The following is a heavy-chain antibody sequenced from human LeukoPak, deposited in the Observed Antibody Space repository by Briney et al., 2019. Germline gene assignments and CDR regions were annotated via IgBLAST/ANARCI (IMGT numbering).Heavy chain of an antibody. Sequence: ASVKVSCKASGYTFTSYDINWARQATGQGLEWMGWMNPNSGNTGYAQKFQGRVTMTRDTSISTAYMELSRLRSDDTAVYYCARGDAIFGVVITRWFDPWGQGTLVTVSS. CDR1: GYTFTSYD. J-gene: IGHJ5*02. CDR2: MNPNSGNT. D-gene: IGHD3-3*01. CDR3: ARGDAIFGVVITRWFDP. V-gene: IGHV1-8*01.